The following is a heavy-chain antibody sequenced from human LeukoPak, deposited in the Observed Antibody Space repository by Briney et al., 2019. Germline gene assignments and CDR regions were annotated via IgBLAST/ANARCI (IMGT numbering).Heavy chain of an antibody. J-gene: IGHJ4*02. D-gene: IGHD5-24*01. CDR2: INSDGSRI. Sequence: GGSLRLSCAASGFGFSNYWMHWVRQAPGKGLVWVSHINSDGSRITYAESVKGRFTISRDNAKNTLFLQMNSLRAEDTAVYYCARGDGYGAFDSWGQGTLVTVSS. V-gene: IGHV3-74*03. CDR3: ARGDGYGAFDS. CDR1: GFGFSNYW.